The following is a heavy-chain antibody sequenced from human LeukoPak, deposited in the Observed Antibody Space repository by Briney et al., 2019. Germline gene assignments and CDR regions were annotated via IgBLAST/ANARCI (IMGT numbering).Heavy chain of an antibody. Sequence: SVKVSCKASGFTFTSSAMQWVRQARGQRLEWIGWIVVGSGNTNYAQKFQERVTITRDMSTSTAYMELSSLRSEDTAVYYCAASPDYYDSSGYSYYFDYWGQGTLVTVSS. J-gene: IGHJ4*02. CDR1: GFTFTSSA. V-gene: IGHV1-58*02. CDR3: AASPDYYDSSGYSYYFDY. CDR2: IVVGSGNT. D-gene: IGHD3-22*01.